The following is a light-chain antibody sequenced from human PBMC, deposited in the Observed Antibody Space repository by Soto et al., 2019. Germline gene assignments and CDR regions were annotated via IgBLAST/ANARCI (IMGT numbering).Light chain of an antibody. V-gene: IGKV3D-20*01. J-gene: IGKJ4*01. CDR1: QSVSRSY. CDR3: QQYANAPLT. Sequence: EIVLTQSPDTLSLSPGERATLSCGASQSVSRSYLAWYQQKPGPAPRLLIYHASTRATGIPDRFSGSGSGTDFTLTISRLEPEDFAVYYCQQYANAPLTFGGGTKVEI. CDR2: HAS.